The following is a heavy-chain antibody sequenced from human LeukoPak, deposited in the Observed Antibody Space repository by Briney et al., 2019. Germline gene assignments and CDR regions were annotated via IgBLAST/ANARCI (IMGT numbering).Heavy chain of an antibody. CDR3: ARESRFGELLFYYYYGMDV. J-gene: IGHJ6*02. D-gene: IGHD3-10*01. V-gene: IGHV3-74*01. CDR1: GFTFSSYW. Sequence: GGSLRLSCAASGFTFSSYWMHWVRQAPGKGLVWVSRINSDGSSTSYADSVKGRFTISRDNAKNTLYLQMNSLRAEDTAVYYCARESRFGELLFYYYYGMDVWGQGTTVTVSS. CDR2: INSDGSST.